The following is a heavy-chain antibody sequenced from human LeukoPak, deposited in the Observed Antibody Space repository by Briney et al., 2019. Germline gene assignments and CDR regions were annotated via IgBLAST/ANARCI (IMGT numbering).Heavy chain of an antibody. D-gene: IGHD3-9*01. CDR2: IYYSGST. Sequence: PSETLSLTCTVPGGSISSYYWSWIRQPPGKGLEWVGYIYYSGSTNYNPSLKSRVTISVDTSKNQFSLKLSSVTAADTAVYYCARGGKLTGYYTFDSWGQGTLVTVSS. CDR1: GGSISSYY. J-gene: IGHJ4*02. V-gene: IGHV4-59*01. CDR3: ARGGKLTGYYTFDS.